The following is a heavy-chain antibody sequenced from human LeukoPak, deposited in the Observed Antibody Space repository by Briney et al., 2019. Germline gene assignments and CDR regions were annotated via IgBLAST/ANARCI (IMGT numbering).Heavy chain of an antibody. CDR2: IYYSGST. CDR3: ARRPTTVVTLYYFDY. Sequence: SETLSLTCTVSGGSISSSSYYWGRIRQPPGKGLEWIGSIYYSGSTYYNPSLKSRVTISVDTSKNQFSLKLNSVTAADTAVYYCARRPTTVVTLYYFDYWGQGTLVTVSS. J-gene: IGHJ4*02. D-gene: IGHD4-23*01. CDR1: GGSISSSSYY. V-gene: IGHV4-39*01.